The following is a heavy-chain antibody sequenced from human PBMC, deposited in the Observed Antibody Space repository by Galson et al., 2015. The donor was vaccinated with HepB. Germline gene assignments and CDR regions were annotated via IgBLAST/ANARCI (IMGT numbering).Heavy chain of an antibody. CDR2: IIPVVGIA. CDR3: ARVEKWDYDSSDYYYYYYMDV. Sequence: SVKVSCKVSGGIFSNDAISWVRQAPGQGPEWIGGIIPVVGIANSAQKFQGRVTITADKSTSTAYMELRSLRSEDTAVYYCARVEKWDYDSSDYYYYYYMDVWGKGTTVTVSS. V-gene: IGHV1-69*10. CDR1: GGIFSNDA. J-gene: IGHJ6*03. D-gene: IGHD3-22*01.